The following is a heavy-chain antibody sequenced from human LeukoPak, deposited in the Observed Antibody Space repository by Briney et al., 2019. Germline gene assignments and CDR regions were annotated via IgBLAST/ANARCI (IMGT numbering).Heavy chain of an antibody. J-gene: IGHJ4*02. D-gene: IGHD3-10*01. V-gene: IGHV1-2*02. Sequence: ASVKVSCKASGYTFTGYYMHWVRQAPGQGLEWMGWINPNSGGTNYAQKFQGRVTMTRDTSISTAYIELSRLRSDDTAVYYCARVSYYGSGSYQFDYWGQGTLVTVSS. CDR1: GYTFTGYY. CDR3: ARVSYYGSGSYQFDY. CDR2: INPNSGGT.